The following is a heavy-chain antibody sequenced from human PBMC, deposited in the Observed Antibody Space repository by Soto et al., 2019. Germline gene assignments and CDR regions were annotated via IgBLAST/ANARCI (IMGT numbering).Heavy chain of an antibody. J-gene: IGHJ4*02. CDR3: AHSLRFLEHRAFDY. CDR1: GFSLSTSGVG. CDR2: IYWNDDK. V-gene: IGHV2-5*01. Sequence: VSGPTLVNPTQTLTLTCTFSGFSLSTSGVGVGLIGQPPGKALEWLALIYWNDDKRYSPSLKSRLTITKDTSKNQVVLTMTNMDPVDTATYYCAHSLRFLEHRAFDYWGQGTLVTVSS. D-gene: IGHD3-3*01.